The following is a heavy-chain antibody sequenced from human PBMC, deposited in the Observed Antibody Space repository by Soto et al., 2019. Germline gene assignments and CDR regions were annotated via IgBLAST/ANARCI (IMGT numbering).Heavy chain of an antibody. D-gene: IGHD4-17*01. J-gene: IGHJ4*02. Sequence: LGESLKISCKGSGYSFTSYWISWVRQMPGKGLEWLGWIVPSDSYTNYSLSFQGHVSISADKSISTAYLQWSCFKASDTAMYYCATGVRYFDYWGQGTLVTVSS. CDR1: GYSFTSYW. CDR2: IVPSDSYT. CDR3: ATGVRYFDY. V-gene: IGHV5-10-1*01.